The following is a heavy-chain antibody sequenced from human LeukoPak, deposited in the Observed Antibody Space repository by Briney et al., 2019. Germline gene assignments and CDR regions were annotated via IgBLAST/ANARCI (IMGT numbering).Heavy chain of an antibody. V-gene: IGHV1-2*02. Sequence: WASVKVSCKASGYTFTGYYMHWVRQAPGQGLEWMGWINPNSGGTNYAQKFQGRVTMTRDTSISTAYMELSRLRSDDTAVYYCARDPITMIVGDAFDIWGQGTMVTASS. CDR1: GYTFTGYY. D-gene: IGHD3-22*01. CDR2: INPNSGGT. J-gene: IGHJ3*02. CDR3: ARDPITMIVGDAFDI.